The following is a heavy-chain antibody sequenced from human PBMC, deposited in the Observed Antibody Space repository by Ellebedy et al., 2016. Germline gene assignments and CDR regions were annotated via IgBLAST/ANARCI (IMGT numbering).Heavy chain of an antibody. CDR2: ISSSSSYI. Sequence: GESLKISXAASGFTFNNYAMTWVRQAPGKGLEWVSSISSSSSYIYYADSVKGRFTISRDNSKNTLYLQMNSLRAEDTAVYYCASSSTGTQDYWGQGTLVTVSS. D-gene: IGHD2-8*02. V-gene: IGHV3-21*01. CDR1: GFTFNNYA. CDR3: ASSSTGTQDY. J-gene: IGHJ4*02.